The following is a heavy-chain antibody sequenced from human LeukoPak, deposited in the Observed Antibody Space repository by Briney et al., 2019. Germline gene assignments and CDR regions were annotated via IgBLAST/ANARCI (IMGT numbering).Heavy chain of an antibody. CDR2: FDPEDGET. J-gene: IGHJ3*02. D-gene: IGHD3-22*01. Sequence: ASVKVSCKASGYTLTSYGISWVRQAPGQGLEWMGGFDPEDGETIYARKFQGRVTMTEDTSTDTAYMELSSLRSEDTAVYYCATDLRDSSGYYYGYDAFDIWGQGTMVTVSS. CDR3: ATDLRDSSGYYYGYDAFDI. CDR1: GYTLTSYG. V-gene: IGHV1-24*01.